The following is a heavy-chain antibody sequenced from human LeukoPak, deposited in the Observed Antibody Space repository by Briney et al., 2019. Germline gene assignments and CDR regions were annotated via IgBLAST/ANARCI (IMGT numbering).Heavy chain of an antibody. CDR3: ARVPYYDFQADAFDI. Sequence: SQTLSLTCAISGDSVSANGAAWNWIRQSPSRGLEWLGRTYYRSKWYNDYAVSVKSRITINPDTSRNQFSLQLNSVTPEDTAVYYCARVPYYDFQADAFDIWGQGTMVTVSS. CDR1: GDSVSANGAA. J-gene: IGHJ3*02. V-gene: IGHV6-1*01. CDR2: TYYRSKWYN. D-gene: IGHD3-3*01.